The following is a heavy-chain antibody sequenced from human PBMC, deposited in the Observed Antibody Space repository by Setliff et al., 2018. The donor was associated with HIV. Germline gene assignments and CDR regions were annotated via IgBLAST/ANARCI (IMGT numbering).Heavy chain of an antibody. CDR2: FYTTGN. CDR1: GYSISSGYY. D-gene: IGHD1-1*01. Sequence: ASETLSLTCAVSGYSISSGYYWAWIRQPPGKGLEWIGSFYTTGNVYSPSFKSRVSISIDTAKTQLSLRLTSLSAADTAVYYCARFPHEREPKTWGQGTLVTVSS. J-gene: IGHJ1*01. CDR3: ARFPHEREPKT. V-gene: IGHV4-38-2*01.